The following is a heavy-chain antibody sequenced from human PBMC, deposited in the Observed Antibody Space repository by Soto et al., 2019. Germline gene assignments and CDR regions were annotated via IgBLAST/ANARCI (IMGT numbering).Heavy chain of an antibody. CDR1: GDSVSSNSAA. V-gene: IGHV6-1*01. Sequence: SQTLSLTCAISGDSVSSNSAAWNWIRLSPSRGLEWLARTYYRSRWYNDYAVSVRSRITFNPDTSKNRFSLQLTSVTPEDTAVYYCAGTTTHQWYYMDVWGKGTTVTVSS. J-gene: IGHJ6*03. CDR2: TYYRSRWYN. D-gene: IGHD1-7*01. CDR3: AGTTTHQWYYMDV.